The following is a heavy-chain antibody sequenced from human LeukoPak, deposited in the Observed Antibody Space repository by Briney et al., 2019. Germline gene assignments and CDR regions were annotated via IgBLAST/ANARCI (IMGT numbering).Heavy chain of an antibody. J-gene: IGHJ6*03. CDR3: AIDRFDVGAADYMDV. Sequence: GRSLRLSCAASGFTFSSYAMHWVRQAPGKGLEWVAVISYDGSNKYYADSVKGRFTISRDDSKNTLYLQMNSLRAEDTAVYYCAIDRFDVGAADYMDVWGKGTTVTVSS. V-gene: IGHV3-30*01. CDR2: ISYDGSNK. D-gene: IGHD6-13*01. CDR1: GFTFSSYA.